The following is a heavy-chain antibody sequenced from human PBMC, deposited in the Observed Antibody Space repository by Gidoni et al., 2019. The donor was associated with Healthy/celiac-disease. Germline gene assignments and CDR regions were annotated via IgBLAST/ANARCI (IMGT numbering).Heavy chain of an antibody. CDR2: IYYSGST. D-gene: IGHD6-6*01. Sequence: QLQLQESGPGLVKPSETLSLTCTVSGGSISSSSYYWGWIRQPPGNGLEWIGSIYYSGSTYYNPSLKSRVTISVDTSKNQFSLKLSSVTAADTAVYYCARRSSSSTEVDYWGQGTLVTVSS. V-gene: IGHV4-39*01. CDR3: ARRSSSSTEVDY. J-gene: IGHJ4*02. CDR1: GGSISSSSYY.